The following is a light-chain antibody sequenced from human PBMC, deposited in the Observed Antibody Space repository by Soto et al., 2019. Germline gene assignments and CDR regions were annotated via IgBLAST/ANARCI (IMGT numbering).Light chain of an antibody. CDR2: KAS. J-gene: IGKJ1*01. V-gene: IGKV1-5*03. CDR3: QQYNSYRRT. CDR1: QSISSW. Sequence: DIQMTQSPSTLSASVGDRVTITCRASQSISSWLAWYQQKPGKDPKLLIYKASSLESGVPSRFSGSGSGTEFTLTISSLKPDDFATYYCQQYNSYRRTFGQGTQVEIK.